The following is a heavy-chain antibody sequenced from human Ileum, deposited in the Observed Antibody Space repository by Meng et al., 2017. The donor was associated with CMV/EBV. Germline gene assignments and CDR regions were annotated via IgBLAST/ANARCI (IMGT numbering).Heavy chain of an antibody. CDR2: INKYGST. V-gene: IGHV4-34*01. Sequence: QLKKQQCGAGLLKTSEPLSLTCSLGGSFSPYTWSWIRQAPGKGLEWIGEINKYGSTNVNPCVKSRVTISRDTSKNQFSLRLNSVTAADAAVYYCVTADHHAIKYWGQGTLVTVSS. D-gene: IGHD5-12*01. J-gene: IGHJ4*02. CDR1: GSFSPYT. CDR3: VTADHHAIKY.